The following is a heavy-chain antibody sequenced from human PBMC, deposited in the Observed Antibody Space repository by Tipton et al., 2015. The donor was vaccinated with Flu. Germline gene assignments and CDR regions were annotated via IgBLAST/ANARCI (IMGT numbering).Heavy chain of an antibody. V-gene: IGHV4-59*08. CDR2: IYYSGST. CDR1: GGSITSYY. J-gene: IGHJ4*02. CDR3: ARRKTVTTRLTYFDY. Sequence: TLSLTCTVSGGSITSYYWSWIRQPPGKGLEWIGYIYYSGSTNYNPSLKSRVHISVDTSKNQFSLKLSSVTVADTAVYYCARRKTVTTRLTYFDYWGQGTLVTVSS. D-gene: IGHD4-17*01.